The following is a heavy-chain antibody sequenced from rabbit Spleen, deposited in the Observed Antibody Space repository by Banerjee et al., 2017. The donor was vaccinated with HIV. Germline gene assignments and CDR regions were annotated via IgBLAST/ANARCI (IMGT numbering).Heavy chain of an antibody. V-gene: IGHV1S45*01. CDR1: GFSFSSRYY. J-gene: IGHJ4*01. CDR2: IYAGSSGDT. CDR3: ARETSSGWGVVSFYFNL. Sequence: QEQLVESGGGLVKPEGSLTLTCTASGFSFSSRYYMCWVRQAPGKGLEWIACIYAGSSGDTYYASWAKGRFTISKTSSTTVTLQMTSLTAADTATYFCARETSSGWGVVSFYFNLWGQGTLVTVS. D-gene: IGHD4-1*01.